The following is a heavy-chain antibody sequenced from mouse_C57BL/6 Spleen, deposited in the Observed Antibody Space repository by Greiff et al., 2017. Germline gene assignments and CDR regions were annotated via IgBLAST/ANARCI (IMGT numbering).Heavy chain of an antibody. CDR2: IDPSDSYT. Sequence: QVQLQQPGAELVKPGASVKLSCKASGYTFTSYWMQWVKQRPGQGLEWIGDIDPSDSYTNYNQQFKGKATLTVDTSSSTAYMQLSSLTSEDSAVYYCARSAQAPYAMDYWGQGTSVTVSS. CDR3: ARSAQAPYAMDY. D-gene: IGHD3-2*02. J-gene: IGHJ4*01. CDR1: GYTFTSYW. V-gene: IGHV1-50*01.